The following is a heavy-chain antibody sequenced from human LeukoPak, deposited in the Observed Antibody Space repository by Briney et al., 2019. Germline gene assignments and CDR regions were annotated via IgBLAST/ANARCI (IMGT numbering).Heavy chain of an antibody. CDR3: ARVNWNYGDY. J-gene: IGHJ4*02. V-gene: IGHV3-74*01. CDR2: INTDGSRT. Sequence: GGSLRLSCAASGFTFSSYSMNWVRQAPGKGLVWVSRINTDGSRTSYADSVKGRFTISRDNAKNTLHLQMNSLRAEDTAVYYCARVNWNYGDYWGQGTLVTVSS. CDR1: GFTFSSYS. D-gene: IGHD1-20*01.